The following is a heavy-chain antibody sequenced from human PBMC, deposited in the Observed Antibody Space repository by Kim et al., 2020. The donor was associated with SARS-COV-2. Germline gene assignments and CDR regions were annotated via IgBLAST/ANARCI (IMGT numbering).Heavy chain of an antibody. J-gene: IGHJ6*02. CDR2: INAGNGNT. D-gene: IGHD3-16*01. CDR3: ARAAGGILRYYYYGMDV. Sequence: ASVKVSCKASGYTFTSYAMHWVRQAPGQRLEWMGWINAGNGNTKYSQKFQGRVTITRDTSASTAYMELSSLRSEDTAVYYCARAAGGILRYYYYGMDVWGQGTTVTVSS. V-gene: IGHV1-3*01. CDR1: GYTFTSYA.